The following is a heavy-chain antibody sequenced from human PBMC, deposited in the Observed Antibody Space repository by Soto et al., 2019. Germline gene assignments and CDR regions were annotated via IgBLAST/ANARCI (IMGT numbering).Heavy chain of an antibody. CDR3: ARDQAVITFGGVIKRGGNDAFDI. CDR2: IYYSGST. V-gene: IGHV4-31*03. J-gene: IGHJ3*02. D-gene: IGHD3-16*02. Sequence: SETLSLTCTVSGGSISSGGYYWSWIRQHPGKGLEWIGYIYYSGSTYYNPSLKSRVTISVDTSKNQFSLKLSSVTAADTAVYYWARDQAVITFGGVIKRGGNDAFDIWGQGTMVTVSS. CDR1: GGSISSGGYY.